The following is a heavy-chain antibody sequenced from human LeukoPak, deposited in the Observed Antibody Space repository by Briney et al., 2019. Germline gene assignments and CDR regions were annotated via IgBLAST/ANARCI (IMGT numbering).Heavy chain of an antibody. CDR2: ITASGTAM. J-gene: IGHJ4*02. V-gene: IGHV3-23*01. Sequence: GGSLRLSCAASGFTFSSYSMNWVRQAPGKGLEWVSHITASGTAMFYADSVKGRFTISRDNSKNTLYLQMNSLRAEDTAVYYCAKEEVAQIHNWGQGTLVTVSS. CDR1: GFTFSSYS. CDR3: AKEEVAQIHN.